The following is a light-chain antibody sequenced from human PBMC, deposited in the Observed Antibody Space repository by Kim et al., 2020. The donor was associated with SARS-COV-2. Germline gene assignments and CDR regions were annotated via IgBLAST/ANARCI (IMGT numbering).Light chain of an antibody. CDR3: HQYGDSGT. Sequence: ESVLTHSPGTLSLSPGERATLSCRASQSVTGNRLAWYQQKPGQAPRLLIYGASIRVTGIPDRFSGSGSGTDFTLTINRLEPEDFAVYFCHQYGDSGTFGQGTKVDIK. J-gene: IGKJ1*01. CDR1: QSVTGNR. V-gene: IGKV3-20*01. CDR2: GAS.